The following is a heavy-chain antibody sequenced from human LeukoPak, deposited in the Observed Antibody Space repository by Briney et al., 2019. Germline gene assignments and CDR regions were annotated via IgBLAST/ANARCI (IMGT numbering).Heavy chain of an antibody. J-gene: IGHJ4*02. CDR3: ARDRTPDLYSSPCLGY. D-gene: IGHD6-13*01. Sequence: GRSLRLSCAASGFTFSSYDMHWVRQAPGKGLEWVAVISYDGSNKYYADSVKGRFTISRDNSKNTLYLQMNSLRAEDTAVYYCARDRTPDLYSSPCLGYWGQGTLVTVSS. V-gene: IGHV3-30-3*01. CDR2: ISYDGSNK. CDR1: GFTFSSYD.